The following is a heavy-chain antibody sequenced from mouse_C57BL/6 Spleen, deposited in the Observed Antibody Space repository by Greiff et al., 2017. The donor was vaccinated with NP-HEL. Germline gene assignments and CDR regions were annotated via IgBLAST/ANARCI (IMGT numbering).Heavy chain of an antibody. CDR1: GYTFTSYW. J-gene: IGHJ4*01. D-gene: IGHD1-1*01. V-gene: IGHV1-64*01. Sequence: QVQLQQPGAELVKPGASVKLSCKASGYTFTSYWMHWVKQRPGQGLEWIGMIHPNSGSTNYNEKFKSKATLTVDKSSSTAYMQLSSRTSEDSAVYYCARSGDYYGNYFALGYWGQGTSVTVS. CDR2: IHPNSGST. CDR3: ARSGDYYGNYFALGY.